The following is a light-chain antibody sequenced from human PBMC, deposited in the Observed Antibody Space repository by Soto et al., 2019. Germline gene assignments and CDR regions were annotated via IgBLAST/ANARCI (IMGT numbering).Light chain of an antibody. CDR1: QSVSSSY. V-gene: IGKV3-20*01. CDR2: DAS. CDR3: QRYGLSPPFS. J-gene: IGKJ3*01. Sequence: EIVLTQSPGTLSLSPGERATLSCRASQSVSSSYLAWYQQKPGQAPRLLIYDASSRATGIPDRFSGSGSGTDFSRPIARLEPADFAVYYCQRYGLSPPFSFGPGPKVEIK.